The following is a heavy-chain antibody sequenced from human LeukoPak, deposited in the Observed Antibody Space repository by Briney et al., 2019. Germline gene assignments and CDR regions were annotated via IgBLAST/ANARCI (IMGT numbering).Heavy chain of an antibody. J-gene: IGHJ4*02. CDR3: ARARGNTYGYFEY. CDR1: GLTLSGYW. V-gene: IGHV3-74*01. CDR2: INGDASST. Sequence: GGSLRLSCAASGLTLSGYWMHWVRQAPGKGLVWVSRINGDASSTSYADSVKGRFTISRDNAKSTLYLQMNSLRVEDTAVYYCARARGNTYGYFEYWGQATLVTVSS. D-gene: IGHD5-18*01.